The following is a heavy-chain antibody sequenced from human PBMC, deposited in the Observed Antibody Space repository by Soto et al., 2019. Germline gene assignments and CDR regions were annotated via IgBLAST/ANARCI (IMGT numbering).Heavy chain of an antibody. Sequence: QVQLVESGGGVVQPGSSLRLSCAASGFTFSSYDMHWVRQAPGKGLEWVADISYEGSNKYYADSVTGRFTISRDNSKNTLYLQMNSLIAEDTAVYYFANWGPSFFFDYWNQGTLVTVSS. CDR3: ANWGPSFFFDY. CDR1: GFTFSSYD. V-gene: IGHV3-30*18. J-gene: IGHJ4*01. CDR2: ISYEGSNK. D-gene: IGHD3-3*02.